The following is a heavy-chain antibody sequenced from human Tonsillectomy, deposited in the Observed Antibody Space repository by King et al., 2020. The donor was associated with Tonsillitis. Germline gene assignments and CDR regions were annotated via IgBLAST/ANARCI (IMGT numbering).Heavy chain of an antibody. J-gene: IGHJ4*02. CDR3: AINPY. CDR2: IVVGSGDT. CDR1: GFTFTSSV. Sequence: QLVESGPEVKKPGTSVKVSCKASGFTFTSSVMQWVRQARGQRLEWLGWIVVGSGDTNYAQKFQERVTITRDMSTSTAYMELSSLRSEDTAVYYCAINPYWGQGTLVTVSS. V-gene: IGHV1-58*02.